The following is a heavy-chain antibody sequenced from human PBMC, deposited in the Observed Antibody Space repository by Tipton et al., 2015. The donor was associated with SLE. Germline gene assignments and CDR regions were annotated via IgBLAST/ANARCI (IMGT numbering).Heavy chain of an antibody. CDR1: GGSISSYY. J-gene: IGHJ4*02. D-gene: IGHD3/OR15-3a*01. CDR2: IHYTVST. Sequence: TLSLTCTVSGGSISSYYWSWIRQPPGKGLEWIGDIHYTVSTNYNPSLNSRVTISVDTSKHQVSLKLSSVTAADTAVYYCARDLGLLGFDYWGQGTLVTVSS. CDR3: ARDLGLLGFDY. V-gene: IGHV4-59*01.